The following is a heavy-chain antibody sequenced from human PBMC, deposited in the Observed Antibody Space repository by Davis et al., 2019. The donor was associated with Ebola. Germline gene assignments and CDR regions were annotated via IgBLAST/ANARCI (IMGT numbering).Heavy chain of an antibody. CDR3: AKDGDYDSGTFDY. CDR2: ISYDGWNT. Sequence: GGSPRLSCAASGFSFRRYGMHWVRQTPGKGLEWVALISYDGWNTYYADSVKGRFTISRDNSKNTLFLQMDRLRPEDTAVYYCAKDGDYDSGTFDYWGQGTLVTVSS. CDR1: GFSFRRYG. J-gene: IGHJ4*02. D-gene: IGHD3-22*01. V-gene: IGHV3-30*18.